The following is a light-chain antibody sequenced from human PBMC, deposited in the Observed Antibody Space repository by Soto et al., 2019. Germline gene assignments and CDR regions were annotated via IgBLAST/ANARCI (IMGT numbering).Light chain of an antibody. V-gene: IGLV1-44*01. CDR2: NND. J-gene: IGLJ3*02. Sequence: QAVVTQPPSASGTPGQRVAISCSGTTSNIGDNTVHWYQQLPGTAPKLLIYNNDRRPSGVPDRFSGSKSGTSASLAINGLQSEDEADYFCSTWDDSLNAWVFGGGTKLTVL. CDR3: STWDDSLNAWV. CDR1: TSNIGDNT.